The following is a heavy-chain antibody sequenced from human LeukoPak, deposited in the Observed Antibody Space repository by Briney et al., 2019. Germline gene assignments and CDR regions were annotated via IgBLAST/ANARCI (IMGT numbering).Heavy chain of an antibody. CDR1: GFTFSSYA. V-gene: IGHV3-30-3*01. CDR2: ISYDGSNK. Sequence: GGSLRLSCAASGFTFSSYAMHWVRQAPGKGLEWVAVISYDGSNKYYADSVKGRFTISRDNSKNTLYLQMNSLRAEDTALYYCARGPGLEYSTSWYAYWGQGTLVTVSS. D-gene: IGHD6-13*01. CDR3: ARGPGLEYSTSWYAY. J-gene: IGHJ4*02.